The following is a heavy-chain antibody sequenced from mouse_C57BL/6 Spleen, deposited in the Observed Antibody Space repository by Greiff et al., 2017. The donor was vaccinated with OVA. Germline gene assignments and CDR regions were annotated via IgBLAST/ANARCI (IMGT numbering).Heavy chain of an antibody. J-gene: IGHJ3*01. D-gene: IGHD2-12*01. V-gene: IGHV1-64*01. CDR1: GYTFTSYW. CDR2: IHPNSGST. CDR3: AIYDQGFAY. Sequence: QVQLKQPGAELVKPGASVKLSCKASGYTFTSYWMHWVKQRPGQGLEWIGMIHPNSGSTNYNEKFKSKATLTVDKSSSTAYMQLSSLTSEDSAVYYCAIYDQGFAYWGQGTLVTVSA.